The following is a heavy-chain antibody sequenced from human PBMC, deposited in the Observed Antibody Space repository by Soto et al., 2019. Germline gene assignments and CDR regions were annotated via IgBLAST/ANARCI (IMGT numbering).Heavy chain of an antibody. D-gene: IGHD6-13*01. CDR3: AGIASPGTVVY. V-gene: IGHV4-34*01. CDR1: GASFGPYY. Sequence: QVQLQQWGAGLLKPSETLSLTCVVYGASFGPYYWGWIRQPQPPGKGLEWIGESNHRGDTNYNPSLKSRVTISVDTPKNQFSLSLNSVTAADTAVYFCAGIASPGTVVYWGQGTLVTVSS. J-gene: IGHJ4*02. CDR2: SNHRGDT.